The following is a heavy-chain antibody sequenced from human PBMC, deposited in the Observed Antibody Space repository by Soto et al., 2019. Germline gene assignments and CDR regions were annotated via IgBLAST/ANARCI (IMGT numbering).Heavy chain of an antibody. D-gene: IGHD1-26*01. J-gene: IGHJ6*02. CDR2: IIPIFGTA. Sequence: ASVQVSCKASGGTFSSYAISWVRQAPGQGLEWMGGIIPIFGTANYAQKFQGRVTITADESTSTAYMELSSLRSEDTAVYYCARVRARTEGELRGYYYYGMDGWGQGTTVTVSS. CDR1: GGTFSSYA. V-gene: IGHV1-69*01. CDR3: ARVRARTEGELRGYYYYGMDG.